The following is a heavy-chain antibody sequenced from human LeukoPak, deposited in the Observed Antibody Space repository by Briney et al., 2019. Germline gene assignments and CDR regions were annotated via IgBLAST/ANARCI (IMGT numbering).Heavy chain of an antibody. CDR2: ISGSGGST. J-gene: IGHJ6*03. Sequence: GGSLRLSCAASGFTFSSYAMSWVRQAPGKGLEWVSAISGSGGSTYYADSVKGRFTISRDNSENTLYLQMNSLRAEDTAVYYCAKDHYVRLDYYYYYMDVWGKGTTVTVSS. D-gene: IGHD3-10*02. CDR1: GFTFSSYA. V-gene: IGHV3-23*01. CDR3: AKDHYVRLDYYYYYMDV.